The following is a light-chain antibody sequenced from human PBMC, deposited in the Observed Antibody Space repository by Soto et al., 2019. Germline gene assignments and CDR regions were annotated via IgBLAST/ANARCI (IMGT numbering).Light chain of an antibody. V-gene: IGLV2-11*01. CDR3: CSYAGSHTKYV. CDR1: SGVVAGYTY. J-gene: IGLJ1*01. CDR2: DVT. Sequence: QSALTQPRSVSGSPGQSVTISCTGTSGVVAGYTYVSWYQQHPGKAPKVIIYDVTQRPSGVPDRFSGSKSGNAASLTISGLQAEDEADYYCCSYAGSHTKYVFGTGTKLTVL.